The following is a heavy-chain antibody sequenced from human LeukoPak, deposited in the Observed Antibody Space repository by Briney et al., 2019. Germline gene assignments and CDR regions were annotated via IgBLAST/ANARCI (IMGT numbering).Heavy chain of an antibody. CDR1: GGSISSSSYY. CDR2: IYYSGST. J-gene: IGHJ4*02. Sequence: SETLSLTCTVSGGSISSSSYYWGWMRQPPGKGLEWIGSIYYSGSTYYNPSLKSRVTISVDTSKNQFSLKLSSVTAADTAVYYCARLDFWSGHRDYWGQGTLVTVSS. V-gene: IGHV4-39*01. CDR3: ARLDFWSGHRDY. D-gene: IGHD3-3*01.